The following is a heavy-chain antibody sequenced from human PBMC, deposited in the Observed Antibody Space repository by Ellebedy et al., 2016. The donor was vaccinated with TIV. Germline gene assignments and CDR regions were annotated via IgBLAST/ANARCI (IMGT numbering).Heavy chain of an antibody. J-gene: IGHJ4*02. CDR3: ARGSAMVSF. CDR2: IKQDGIEK. D-gene: IGHD5-18*01. Sequence: GESLKISCAASGFIFGSYWMSWVRQAPGKGLEWVANIKQDGIEKYYVDSVKGRFTISRDNAKNSLFLQMNSLRVEYTAVYYCARGSAMVSFWGQGALVTVSS. V-gene: IGHV3-7*03. CDR1: GFIFGSYW.